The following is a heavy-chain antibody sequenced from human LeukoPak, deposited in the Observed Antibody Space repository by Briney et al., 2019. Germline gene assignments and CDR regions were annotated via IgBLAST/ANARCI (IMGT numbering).Heavy chain of an antibody. D-gene: IGHD2-21*02. V-gene: IGHV1-18*01. CDR3: VRDRDATPDDVRDY. CDR1: GYTFITSS. J-gene: IGHJ4*02. CDR2: ISPFNGKT. Sequence: PGASVNVSCKTSGYTFITSSITWVRQAPGHGLKWMGWISPFNGKTRFAEEFQDRLTLTTDTPTRTAYMVLRSLRSDDTAVYYCVRDRDATPDDVRDYWGQGSLVTVSS.